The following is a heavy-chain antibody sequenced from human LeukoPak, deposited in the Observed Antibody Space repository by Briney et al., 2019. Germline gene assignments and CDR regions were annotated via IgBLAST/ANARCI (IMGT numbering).Heavy chain of an antibody. D-gene: IGHD6-19*01. CDR1: GFTLSSYS. CDR3: ATSGWGGYYFDY. V-gene: IGHV3-21*01. Sequence: GGSLRLSCAASGFTLSSYSMNWVRQAPGKGLEWVSSISSSSSYIYYADSVKGRFTISRDNAKNSLYLQMNSLRAEDTAVYYCATSGWGGYYFDYWGQGTLVTVSS. J-gene: IGHJ4*02. CDR2: ISSSSSYI.